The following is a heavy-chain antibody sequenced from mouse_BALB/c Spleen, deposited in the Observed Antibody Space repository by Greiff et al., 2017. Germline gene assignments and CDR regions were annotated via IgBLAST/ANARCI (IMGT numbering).Heavy chain of an antibody. J-gene: IGHJ4*01. CDR1: GFNIKDTY. D-gene: IGHD1-1*01. CDR3: AIERFITTVVDYYYAMDY. Sequence: VQLKESGAELVKPGASVKLSCTASGFNIKDTYMHWVKQRPEQGLEWIGRIDPANGNTKYDPKFQGKATITADTSSNTAYLQLSSLTSEDTAVYYCAIERFITTVVDYYYAMDYWGQGTSVTVSS. CDR2: IDPANGNT. V-gene: IGHV14-3*02.